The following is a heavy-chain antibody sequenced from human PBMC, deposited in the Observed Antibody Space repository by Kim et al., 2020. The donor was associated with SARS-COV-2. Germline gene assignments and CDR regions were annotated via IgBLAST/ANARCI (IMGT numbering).Heavy chain of an antibody. CDR3: ARDPEDIVVVPAAMPYYYYGMDV. D-gene: IGHD2-2*01. Sequence: ASVKVSCKASGYTFTSYYMHWVRQAPGQGLEWMGIINPSGGSTSYAQKFQGRVTMTRDTSTSTVYMELSSLRSEDTAVYYCARDPEDIVVVPAAMPYYYYGMDVWGQGTTVTVSS. CDR2: INPSGGST. V-gene: IGHV1-46*01. CDR1: GYTFTSYY. J-gene: IGHJ6*02.